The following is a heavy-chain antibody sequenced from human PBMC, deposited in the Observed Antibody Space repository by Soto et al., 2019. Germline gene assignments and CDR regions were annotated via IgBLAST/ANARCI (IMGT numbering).Heavy chain of an antibody. Sequence: GGSLILSWAASRCTFTNARINWVRQAPGKGLEWGGRIKSKTDGGATDFAAPVKGRFAIPKDDSKNQVYLQMNNLKNEGTTQDYCTTVCSGGSGYSGAFDIWVKGRM. CDR3: TTVCSGGSGYSGAFDI. J-gene: IGHJ3*02. CDR1: RCTFTNAR. D-gene: IGHD2-15*01. CDR2: IKSKTDGGAT. V-gene: IGHV3-15*01.